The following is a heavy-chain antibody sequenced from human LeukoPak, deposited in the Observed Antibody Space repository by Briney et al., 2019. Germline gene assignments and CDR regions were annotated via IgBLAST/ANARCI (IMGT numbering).Heavy chain of an antibody. CDR2: ISGSGDST. CDR1: GFTFSSYA. CDR3: AKGGWGNYLDY. D-gene: IGHD3-16*01. V-gene: IGHV3-23*01. Sequence: PGGSLRLSCAASGFTFSSYAMSWARQAPGKGLEWVSSISGSGDSTYYADSVKGRFTISRDNSKNTLYLQMNSLRAEDTAVYYCAKGGWGNYLDYWGQGALVTVSS. J-gene: IGHJ4*02.